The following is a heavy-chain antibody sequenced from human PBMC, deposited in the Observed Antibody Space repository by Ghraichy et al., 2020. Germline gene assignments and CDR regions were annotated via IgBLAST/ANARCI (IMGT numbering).Heavy chain of an antibody. Sequence: SCAASGFTFSSYAMHWVRQAPGKGLEWVAVISYDGSNKYYADSVKGRFTISRDNSKNTLYLQMNSLRAEDTAVYYCARDGDVVVPAAHYMDVWGKGTTVTVSS. J-gene: IGHJ6*03. CDR3: ARDGDVVVPAAHYMDV. CDR2: ISYDGSNK. V-gene: IGHV3-30*04. D-gene: IGHD2-2*01. CDR1: GFTFSSYA.